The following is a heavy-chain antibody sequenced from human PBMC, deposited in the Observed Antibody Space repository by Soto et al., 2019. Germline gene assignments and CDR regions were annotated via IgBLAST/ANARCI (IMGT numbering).Heavy chain of an antibody. D-gene: IGHD3-10*01. CDR1: GGSISSGGYS. V-gene: IGHV4-30-2*01. CDR3: AREGGGFSGNWFDP. CDR2: IYESGST. Sequence: SETLSLTCAVSGGSISSGGYSWSWIRQPPGKGLEYIGYIYESGSTYYNPSPKSRVTISMDRSSNQFSLRLTSVTAADTAVYYCAREGGGFSGNWFDPWGQGTQVTVSS. J-gene: IGHJ5*02.